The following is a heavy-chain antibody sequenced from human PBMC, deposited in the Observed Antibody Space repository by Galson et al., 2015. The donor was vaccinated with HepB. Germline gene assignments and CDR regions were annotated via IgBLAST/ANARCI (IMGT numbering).Heavy chain of an antibody. CDR2: INHSGST. D-gene: IGHD6-13*01. Sequence: ETLSLTCAVYGGSFSGYYWSWIRQPPGKGLEWIGEINHSGSTNYNPSLKSRVTISVDTSKNQFSLKLSSVTAADTAVYYCARGGPHSSWYYYNIREIYWFDPWGQGTLVTVSS. CDR3: ARGGPHSSWYYYNIREIYWFDP. J-gene: IGHJ5*02. V-gene: IGHV4-34*01. CDR1: GGSFSGYY.